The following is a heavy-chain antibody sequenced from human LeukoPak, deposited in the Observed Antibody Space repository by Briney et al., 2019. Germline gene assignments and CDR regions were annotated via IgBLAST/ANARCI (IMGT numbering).Heavy chain of an antibody. V-gene: IGHV5-51*01. CDR2: IYPGDSNP. D-gene: IGHD3-10*01. CDR1: GCSFTNYL. Sequence: GESLKISCKASGCSFTNYLIVWVRQMPGKGLEWMGIIYPGDSNPRYSPSFQGHVSISADKSISTAYLQWNSLEASDTAIYYCARRGESDFDYWGQGTLVTVSS. J-gene: IGHJ4*02. CDR3: ARRGESDFDY.